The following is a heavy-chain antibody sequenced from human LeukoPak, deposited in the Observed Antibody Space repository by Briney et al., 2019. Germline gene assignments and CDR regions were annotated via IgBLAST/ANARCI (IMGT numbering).Heavy chain of an antibody. Sequence: SETLSLTCTVSGGSISSYYWSWIRQPPGKGLEWTGYIYYSGSTNYNPSLKSRVTISVDTSKNQFSLKLSSVTAADTAVYYCARHRDDDYGDYGFRFDPWGQGTLVTVSS. V-gene: IGHV4-59*08. CDR1: GGSISSYY. CDR3: ARHRDDDYGDYGFRFDP. J-gene: IGHJ5*02. CDR2: IYYSGST. D-gene: IGHD4-17*01.